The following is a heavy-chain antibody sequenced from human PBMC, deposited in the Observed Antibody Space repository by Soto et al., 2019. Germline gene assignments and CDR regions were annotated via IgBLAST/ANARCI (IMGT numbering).Heavy chain of an antibody. D-gene: IGHD1-1*01. CDR1: GASISGFY. J-gene: IGHJ5*02. V-gene: IGHV4-4*07. CDR3: VRGGTKTLRDWFDP. CDR2: IYATGTT. Sequence: SETLSLTCTVSGASISGFYWSWIRKSAGKGLERIGRIYATGTTDYNPSLKSRVMMSVDTSKKQFSLKLRSVTAADTAVYYCVRGGTKTLRDWFDPWGQGISVTVSS.